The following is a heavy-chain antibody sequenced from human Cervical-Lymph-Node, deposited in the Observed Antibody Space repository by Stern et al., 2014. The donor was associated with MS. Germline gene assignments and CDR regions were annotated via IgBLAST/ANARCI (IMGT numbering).Heavy chain of an antibody. V-gene: IGHV4-31*03. Sequence: QVQLQESGPGLVKPSQTLSLTCTVSGGSISAGGYYWTWIRQHPGKGLEWIGYTYYSGTNYYSPSLESRVLISVDTSKNQFSLKVTSVTAADTAVYYCAGYVWGTYRPSWGQGTLVTVSS. CDR2: TYYSGTN. CDR3: AGYVWGTYRPS. CDR1: GGSISAGGYY. J-gene: IGHJ4*02. D-gene: IGHD3-16*02.